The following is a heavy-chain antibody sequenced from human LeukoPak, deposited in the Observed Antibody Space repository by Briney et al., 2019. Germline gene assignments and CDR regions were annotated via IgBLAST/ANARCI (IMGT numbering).Heavy chain of an antibody. CDR3: AKDRYYDILTGSYSVDDY. CDR1: GFTFSSYA. J-gene: IGHJ4*02. CDR2: ISGSGGST. Sequence: GGSLRLSCAASGFTFSSYAMSWVRQAPGKGLEWVSAISGSGGSTYYADSVKGRFTISRDNSKNTLYLQMNSLRAEDTAVYYCAKDRYYDILTGSYSVDDYWGQGTLVTVSS. V-gene: IGHV3-23*01. D-gene: IGHD3-9*01.